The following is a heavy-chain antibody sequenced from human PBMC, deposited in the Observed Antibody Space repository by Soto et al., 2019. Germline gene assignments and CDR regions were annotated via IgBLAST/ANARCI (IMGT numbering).Heavy chain of an antibody. CDR2: ISGSGGST. CDR3: AKALLGRFLEWPVDTAMAD. D-gene: IGHD5-18*01. CDR1: GFTFSSYA. Sequence: GGSLRLSCAASGFTFSSYAMSWVRQAPGKGLEWVSAISGSGGSTYYADSVKGRFTISRDNSKNTLYLQMNSLRAEDTAVYYCAKALLGRFLEWPVDTAMADWGQGTLVTVSS. J-gene: IGHJ4*02. V-gene: IGHV3-23*01.